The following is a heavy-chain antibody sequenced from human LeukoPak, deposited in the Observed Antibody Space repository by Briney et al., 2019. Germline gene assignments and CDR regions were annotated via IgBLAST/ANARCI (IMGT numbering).Heavy chain of an antibody. D-gene: IGHD3-22*01. Sequence: GGSLRLSCAASGSASGFTFSSYGMHWVRQAPGKGLEWVAFIRYDGSNKYYADSVKGRVTISRDNSKNTLYLQMNSLRAEDTAVYYCAKDLTMIDAFDIWGQGTMVTVSS. J-gene: IGHJ3*02. CDR2: IRYDGSNK. V-gene: IGHV3-30*02. CDR1: GFTFSSYG. CDR3: AKDLTMIDAFDI.